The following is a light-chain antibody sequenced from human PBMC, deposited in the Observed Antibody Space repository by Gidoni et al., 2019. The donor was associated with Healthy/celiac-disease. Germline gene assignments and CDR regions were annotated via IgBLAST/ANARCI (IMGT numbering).Light chain of an antibody. Sequence: DIQMTQSPSSLSASVGDRVTITCRASQSISSYLNCYQQKPGKAPKLLIYAASSLQSGVPSRFSGSGSWTDFTLTIRSLQPEDFATYYCQQSYSTPLSFGGGTKVEIK. V-gene: IGKV1-39*01. CDR3: QQSYSTPLS. CDR2: AAS. CDR1: QSISSY. J-gene: IGKJ4*01.